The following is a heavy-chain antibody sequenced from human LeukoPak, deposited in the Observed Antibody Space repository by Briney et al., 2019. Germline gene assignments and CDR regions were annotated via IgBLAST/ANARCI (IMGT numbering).Heavy chain of an antibody. V-gene: IGHV3-53*01. CDR2: IYSGGST. CDR3: ARVSSYYYYYMDV. J-gene: IGHJ6*03. Sequence: PGGSLRLSCAASGFTVSSNYMSWVRQAPGKGLEWVSVIYSGGSTYYADSVKGRFTISRDNSKNTLYLQMNSLRAEDTAVYYCARVSSYYYYYMDVWGKGTTVTISS. CDR1: GFTVSSNY.